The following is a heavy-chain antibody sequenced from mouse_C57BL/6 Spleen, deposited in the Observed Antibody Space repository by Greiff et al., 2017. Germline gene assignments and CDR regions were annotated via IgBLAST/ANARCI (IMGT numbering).Heavy chain of an antibody. CDR1: GFTFSDYG. CDR3: ARGGYYGSSFFAY. J-gene: IGHJ3*01. CDR2: ISSGSSTI. V-gene: IGHV5-17*01. D-gene: IGHD1-1*01. Sequence: EVQRVESGGGLVKPGGSLKLSCAASGFTFSDYGMHWVRQAPEKGLEWVAYISSGSSTIYYADTVKGRFTISRDNAKNTLFLQMTSLRSEDTAMYYCARGGYYGSSFFAYWGQGTLVTVSA.